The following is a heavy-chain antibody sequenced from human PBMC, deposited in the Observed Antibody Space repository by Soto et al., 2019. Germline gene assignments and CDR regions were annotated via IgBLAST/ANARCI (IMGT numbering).Heavy chain of an antibody. CDR1: GYTFTSYD. J-gene: IGHJ6*03. D-gene: IGHD3-3*01. V-gene: IGHV1-8*01. CDR2: MNPNSGNT. CDR3: ARGQGGHNRLRFLVVSIHYYYYYMDV. Sequence: ASVKVSCKASGYTFTSYDINWVRQATGQGLEWMGWMNPNSGNTGYAQKFQGRVTMTRNTSISTAYMELSSLRSEDTAVYYCARGQGGHNRLRFLVVSIHYYYYYMDVWGKGTTVTVSS.